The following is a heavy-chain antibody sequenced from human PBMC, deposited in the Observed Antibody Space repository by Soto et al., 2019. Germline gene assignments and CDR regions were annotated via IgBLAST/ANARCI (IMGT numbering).Heavy chain of an antibody. CDR3: ARGISAAGKPNGLKNWFDP. CDR1: GYTFTSYY. CDR2: INPSGGST. J-gene: IGHJ5*02. Sequence: ASVKVSCKASGYTFTSYYMHWVRQAPGQGLEWMGIINPSGGSTSYAQKFQGRVTMTRDTSTSTVYMELSSLRSEDTAVYYCARGISAAGKPNGLKNWFDPWGQGTLVTVSS. V-gene: IGHV1-46*01. D-gene: IGHD6-13*01.